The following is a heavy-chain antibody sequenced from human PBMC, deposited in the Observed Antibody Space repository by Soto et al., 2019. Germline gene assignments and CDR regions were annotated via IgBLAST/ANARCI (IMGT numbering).Heavy chain of an antibody. CDR2: ISPSGTT. D-gene: IGHD3-10*01. CDR1: GGSFSDNY. Sequence: PWETLSLTGAVYGGSFSDNYWTWFRQPPGKGLEWIGEISPSGTTKYIPSLKSRVTISADTSKKQFSLKVTSVTAADTAVYYCVTSLWFGTQPEIWGQGTLVTVSS. V-gene: IGHV4-34*01. J-gene: IGHJ4*02. CDR3: VTSLWFGTQPEI.